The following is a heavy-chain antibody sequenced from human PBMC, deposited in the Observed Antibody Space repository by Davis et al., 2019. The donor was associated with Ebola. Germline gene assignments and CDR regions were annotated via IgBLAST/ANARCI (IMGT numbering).Heavy chain of an antibody. CDR3: ARGGGGSYPDY. J-gene: IGHJ4*02. D-gene: IGHD1-26*01. Sequence: PSETLSLTCTVSGGSISSFYWSWIRQPPGKGLEWIGYISYSGSANYNPSLKSRVTISLDTSKSQFSLKLNSVTAADTAVYYGARGGGGSYPDYWGQGTLVTVSS. CDR1: GGSISSFY. V-gene: IGHV4-59*01. CDR2: ISYSGSA.